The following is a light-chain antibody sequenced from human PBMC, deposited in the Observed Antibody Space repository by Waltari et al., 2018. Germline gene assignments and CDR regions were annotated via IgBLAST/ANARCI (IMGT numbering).Light chain of an antibody. J-gene: IGKJ4*01. CDR3: QQSYSTPLT. Sequence: DIQMTQSPSSLSASVGDRVTLTCRASQSISSYLNRYPQKPGKAPNLLIYAASSFQSGVPSRFSGSGSGTDFTLTISSLQPEDFATYYCQQSYSTPLTFGGGTKVEIK. CDR2: AAS. CDR1: QSISSY. V-gene: IGKV1-39*01.